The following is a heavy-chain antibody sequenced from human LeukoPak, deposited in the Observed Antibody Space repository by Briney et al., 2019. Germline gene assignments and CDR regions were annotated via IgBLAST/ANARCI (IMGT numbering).Heavy chain of an antibody. J-gene: IGHJ6*02. CDR2: ISYDGSNK. D-gene: IGHD2-2*01. V-gene: IGHV3-30-3*01. CDR1: GFTFSSCA. Sequence: GRSLRLPCAASGFTFSSCAMHWVRQAPGKGLEWVAVISYDGSNKYYADSVKGRFTISRDNSKNTLYLQMNSMRAEDTAVYYCARDPYCSSTSCSSYYYYGMDVWGQGTTVTVSS. CDR3: ARDPYCSSTSCSSYYYYGMDV.